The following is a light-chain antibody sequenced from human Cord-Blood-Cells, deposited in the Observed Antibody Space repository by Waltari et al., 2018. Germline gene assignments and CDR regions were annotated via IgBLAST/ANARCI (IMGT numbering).Light chain of an antibody. Sequence: QSVLTQPPSAPGTPGQRVTIPCSGSSSNIGSNTVNWYQQLPGTAPKLLIYSNNQRPSGVPDRFSVSKSGTSASLAISGLQSEDEADYYCAAWDDSLNGWVFGGGTKLTVL. CDR2: SNN. V-gene: IGLV1-44*01. CDR3: AAWDDSLNGWV. CDR1: SSNIGSNT. J-gene: IGLJ3*02.